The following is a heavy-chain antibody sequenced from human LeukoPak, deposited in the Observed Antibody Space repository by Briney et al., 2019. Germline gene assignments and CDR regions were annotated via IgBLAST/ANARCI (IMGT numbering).Heavy chain of an antibody. D-gene: IGHD3-22*01. V-gene: IGHV4-30-2*01. Sequence: ASETLSLTCAVSGGSISSGGYSWSWIRQPPGKGLEWIGYIYHSGSTYYNPSLKSRVTISVDRSKNQFSLKLSSVTAADTAVYYCARAVGYYYDSSGYFAAFDIWGQGTMVTVSS. CDR1: GGSISSGGYS. J-gene: IGHJ3*02. CDR3: ARAVGYYYDSSGYFAAFDI. CDR2: IYHSGST.